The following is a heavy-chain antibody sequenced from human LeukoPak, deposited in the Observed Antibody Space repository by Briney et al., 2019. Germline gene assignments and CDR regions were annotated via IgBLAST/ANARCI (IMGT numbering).Heavy chain of an antibody. V-gene: IGHV4-59*01. CDR2: IYYSGST. Sequence: SETLSLTCTVSGGSISSYYWSWIRQPPGKGLEWIGYIYYSGSTNYNPSLKSRVTISVDTSKNQFSLKLSSVTAADTAVYYCARHIEYSSPADYWGQGTLVTVSS. CDR1: GGSISSYY. D-gene: IGHD6-6*01. J-gene: IGHJ4*02. CDR3: ARHIEYSSPADY.